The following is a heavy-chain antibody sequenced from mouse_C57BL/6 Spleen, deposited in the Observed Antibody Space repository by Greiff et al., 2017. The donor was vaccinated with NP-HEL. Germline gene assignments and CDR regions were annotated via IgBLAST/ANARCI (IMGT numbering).Heavy chain of an antibody. CDR2: ISDGGSYT. D-gene: IGHD2-4*01. CDR1: GFTFSSYA. CDR3: ARDCYYESYLDY. Sequence: EVKLVESGGGLVKPGGSLKLSCAASGFTFSSYAMSWVRQTPEKRLEWVATISDGGSYTYYPDNVKGRFTISRDNAKNNLYLQRSHLKSEDTAMYYCARDCYYESYLDYWGQGTTLTVSS. V-gene: IGHV5-4*01. J-gene: IGHJ2*01.